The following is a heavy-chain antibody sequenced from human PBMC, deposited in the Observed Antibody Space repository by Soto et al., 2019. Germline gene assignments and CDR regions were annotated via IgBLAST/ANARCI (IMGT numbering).Heavy chain of an antibody. Sequence: GGSLRLSCAASGLTFSSYAMSWVRQAPGKGLEWVSAISGSGGSTYYADSVKGRFTISRDNSKNTLYLQMNSLRAEDTAVYYCAKVSPRDYCSGGSCYSGPDINFDYWGQGTLVTVSS. CDR2: ISGSGGST. D-gene: IGHD2-15*01. CDR3: AKVSPRDYCSGGSCYSGPDINFDY. CDR1: GLTFSSYA. V-gene: IGHV3-23*01. J-gene: IGHJ4*02.